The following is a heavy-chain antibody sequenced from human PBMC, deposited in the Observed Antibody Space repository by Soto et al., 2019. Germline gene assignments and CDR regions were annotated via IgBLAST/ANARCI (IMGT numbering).Heavy chain of an antibody. Sequence: QVQLVQSGSEVKKPGASVRVTCKASGYTFRNYGISWVREAPGQGLEWMGWVSAYNRNSNYAQKFEDRVIMTAGTATSTAYLELRGLRSDETAIYYCARDRQWEPLLYWGQGTLVTVSS. V-gene: IGHV1-18*01. J-gene: IGHJ4*02. CDR2: VSAYNRNS. CDR1: GYTFRNYG. CDR3: ARDRQWEPLLY. D-gene: IGHD1-26*01.